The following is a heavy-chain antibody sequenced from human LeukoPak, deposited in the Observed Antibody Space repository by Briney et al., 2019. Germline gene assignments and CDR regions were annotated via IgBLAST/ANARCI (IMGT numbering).Heavy chain of an antibody. CDR3: AVNWNYVDNWFDP. D-gene: IGHD1-7*01. V-gene: IGHV4-38-2*01. CDR1: GYSIRSGYH. J-gene: IGHJ5*02. CDR2: IYQSGST. Sequence: TSETLSLTCAVSGYSIRSGYHWSWIRQPPGKGLEWIGNIYQSGSTYYNPSLKSRVTISVDTSKNQFSLKLSSVTAADTAVYYCAVNWNYVDNWFDPWGQGTLVTVSS.